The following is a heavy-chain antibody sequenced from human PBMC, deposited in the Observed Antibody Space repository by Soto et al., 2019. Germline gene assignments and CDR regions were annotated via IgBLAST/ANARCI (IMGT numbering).Heavy chain of an antibody. CDR2: IYPGDSDT. CDR3: AITWEYSSSPLFYGMDV. V-gene: IGHV5-51*01. CDR1: GYSVTSYC. J-gene: IGHJ6*02. Sequence: GESLNISCKGSGYSVTSYCMGWVRQMPGKGLEWMGIIYPGDSDTRYSPSFQGQVTISADKSISTAYLQWSSLKASDTAMYYCAITWEYSSSPLFYGMDVWGQGTTVTVS. D-gene: IGHD6-6*01.